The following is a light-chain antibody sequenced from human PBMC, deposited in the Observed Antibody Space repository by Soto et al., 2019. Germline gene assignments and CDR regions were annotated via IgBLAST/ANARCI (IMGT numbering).Light chain of an antibody. V-gene: IGKV3-11*01. CDR2: DTS. CDR3: QQRRGT. CDR1: QSVSSS. J-gene: IGKJ2*02. Sequence: EIVLTQSPGTLSLSPGERATLSCRASQSVSSSLAWYQQKPGQAPRLLICDTSIRSTGIPARFSGSGSGTDFTLTISSLEPEDFAVYYCQQRRGTFGQGTKLEIK.